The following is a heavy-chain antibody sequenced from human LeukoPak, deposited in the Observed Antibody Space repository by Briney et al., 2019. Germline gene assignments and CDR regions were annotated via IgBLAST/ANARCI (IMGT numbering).Heavy chain of an antibody. J-gene: IGHJ5*02. CDR3: ARGAYFYGSGINWFDP. CDR2: IYTTGST. CDR1: GGSIIRTSYY. Sequence: SQTLSLTCTVSGGSIIRTSYYWSWIRQPAGKGLEWIGHIYTTGSTNYNPSLKSRVTISLDTYKKQFSLKLSSVTAADTAVYYCARGAYFYGSGINWFDPWGQGTLITVSS. V-gene: IGHV4-61*09. D-gene: IGHD3-10*01.